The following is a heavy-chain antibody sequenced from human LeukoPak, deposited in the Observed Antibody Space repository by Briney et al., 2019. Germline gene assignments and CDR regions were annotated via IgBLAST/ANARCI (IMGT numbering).Heavy chain of an antibody. CDR3: ARENFGDPKKYAFDI. D-gene: IGHD4-17*01. CDR2: ISTSSRYI. V-gene: IGHV3-21*01. CDR1: GFTFSSYT. Sequence: GGSLRLSCAVSGFTFSSYTMNWVRQAPGKGLEWVSSISTSSRYIYYAASVKGRFTISRDNAKNSLYLQMNSLRAEDTAVYYCARENFGDPKKYAFDIWGQGTMVTVSS. J-gene: IGHJ3*02.